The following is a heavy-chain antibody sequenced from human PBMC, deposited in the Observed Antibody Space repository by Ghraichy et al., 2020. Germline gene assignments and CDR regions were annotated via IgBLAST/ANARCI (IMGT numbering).Heavy chain of an antibody. CDR1: GYTFTSYG. D-gene: IGHD1-1*01. CDR2: ISAYNGNT. J-gene: IGHJ5*02. CDR3: ARDRTTGTTWYAIQDNWFDP. Sequence: ASVQVSCKASGYTFTSYGISWVRQVPGQGLEWMGWISAYNGNTNYAQKLQGRVTMTTDTSTSTAYMELRSLRSDDTAVYYCARDRTTGTTWYAIQDNWFDPWGQGTLVTVSS. V-gene: IGHV1-18*01.